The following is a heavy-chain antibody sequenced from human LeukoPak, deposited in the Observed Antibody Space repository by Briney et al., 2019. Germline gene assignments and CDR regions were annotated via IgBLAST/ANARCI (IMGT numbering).Heavy chain of an antibody. V-gene: IGHV5-51*01. CDR2: IYPSDSDT. CDR3: ARRYYSSDDAFDI. D-gene: IGHD3-10*01. J-gene: IGHJ3*02. Sequence: GDSLKISCKASEYSFTTYWIGWVRQIPGKGLESMGIIYPSDSDTRYSPSFQGQVTMSADKSINTAYLQWSSLKASDTAMYYCARRYYSSDDAFDIWGQGTLVTVSS. CDR1: EYSFTTYW.